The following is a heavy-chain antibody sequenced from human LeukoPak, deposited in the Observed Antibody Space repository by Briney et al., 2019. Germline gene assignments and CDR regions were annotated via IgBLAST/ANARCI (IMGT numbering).Heavy chain of an antibody. J-gene: IGHJ4*02. CDR2: ISYDGSDK. Sequence: GGSLRLSCAASGFTFSSYAMHWVRQAPGKGLEWVAVISYDGSDKYYADSVKGRFTISRDNSKNTLYLQMNSLRAEDTAVYYCARDDSGSYYFDYWGQGTLVTVSS. CDR3: ARDDSGSYYFDY. D-gene: IGHD1-26*01. CDR1: GFTFSSYA. V-gene: IGHV3-30-3*01.